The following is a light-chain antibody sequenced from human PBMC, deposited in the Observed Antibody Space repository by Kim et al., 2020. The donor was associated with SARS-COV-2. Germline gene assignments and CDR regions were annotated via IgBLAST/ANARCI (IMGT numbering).Light chain of an antibody. V-gene: IGLV1-44*01. CDR1: SSNIGSNA. CDR3: AAWDDSLNGHVV. CDR2: SNN. J-gene: IGLJ2*01. Sequence: QSVTISCSGSSSNIGSNAVNWYQQLPGPAPKVLIYSNNQRPSGVPDRFSGSKSGTSASLAISGLQSEDVADYYCAAWDDSLNGHVVFGGGTKVTVL.